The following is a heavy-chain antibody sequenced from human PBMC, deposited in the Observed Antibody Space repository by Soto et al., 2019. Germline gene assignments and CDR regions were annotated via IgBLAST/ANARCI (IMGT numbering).Heavy chain of an antibody. D-gene: IGHD2-2*01. Sequence: PGESLKISCKSSGYSFPSEWIGWVRQMPGKGLEWMGSIYPADSDTRYSPAFQGQVTISADKSIRTAYLQWNSLKASDTAMYYCARXPHSTTSYYDYNFGMDVWGQGTTVTVSS. CDR3: ARXPHSTTSYYDYNFGMDV. J-gene: IGHJ6*02. CDR1: GYSFPSEW. V-gene: IGHV5-51*01. CDR2: IYPADSDT.